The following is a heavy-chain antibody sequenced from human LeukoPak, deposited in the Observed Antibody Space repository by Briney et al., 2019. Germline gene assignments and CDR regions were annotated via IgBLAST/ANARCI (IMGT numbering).Heavy chain of an antibody. J-gene: IGHJ6*02. Sequence: TGGSLRFSCTASGFTFSSYWMSWVRQAPGKGLEWVANIKQDGSEKDCVDSVKGRFTISRDNAKNSLYLQMNSLRAEDTAVYYCAKYCGGDCYGMDVWGQGTTVTVSS. CDR2: IKQDGSEK. CDR1: GFTFSSYW. D-gene: IGHD2-21*01. V-gene: IGHV3-7*01. CDR3: AKYCGGDCYGMDV.